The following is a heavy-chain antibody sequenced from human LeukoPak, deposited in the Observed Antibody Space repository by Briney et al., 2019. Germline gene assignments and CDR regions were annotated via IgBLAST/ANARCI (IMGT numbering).Heavy chain of an antibody. J-gene: IGHJ4*02. D-gene: IGHD1-26*01. CDR2: MNPKSGNT. V-gene: IGHV1-8*01. CDR3: ARVTGSIDY. CDR1: GYTFTSYD. Sequence: ASVKVSCKASGYTFTSYDINWVRQAPGQGLEWMGWMNPKSGNTAYAQTFQGRVTMTRDTSISTAYMELGSLRSEDTAVYYCARVTGSIDYWGQGTLVTVSS.